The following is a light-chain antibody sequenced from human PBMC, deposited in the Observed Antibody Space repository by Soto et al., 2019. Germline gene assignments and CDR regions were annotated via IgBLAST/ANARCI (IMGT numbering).Light chain of an antibody. CDR1: TSNLGAGYD. J-gene: IGLJ3*02. Sequence: QAVVTQSPSVSGAPGQRVTISCTGSTSNLGAGYDVHWYQQLPGTVPKLLIYDNNNRPSGVPDRFSGSKSGTSASLAITGLRAEDEADYYCQSFGGSLSGWVFGGGTKLTVL. V-gene: IGLV1-40*01. CDR3: QSFGGSLSGWV. CDR2: DNN.